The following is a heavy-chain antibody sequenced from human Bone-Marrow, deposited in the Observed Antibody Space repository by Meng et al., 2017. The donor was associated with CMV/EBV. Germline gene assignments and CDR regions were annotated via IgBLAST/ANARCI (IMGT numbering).Heavy chain of an antibody. Sequence: GESLKISCAASGFTFSSYEMNWVRQAPGKGLEWVSSISSSSSYIYYADSVKGRFTISRDNAKNSLYLQMNSLRAEDTAVYYCARDITIFGVAPLDVWGQGTTVTVSS. CDR1: GFTFSSYE. J-gene: IGHJ6*02. V-gene: IGHV3-21*01. CDR2: ISSSSSYI. D-gene: IGHD3-3*01. CDR3: ARDITIFGVAPLDV.